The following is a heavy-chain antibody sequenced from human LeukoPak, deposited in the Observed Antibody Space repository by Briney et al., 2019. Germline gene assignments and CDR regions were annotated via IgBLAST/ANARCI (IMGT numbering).Heavy chain of an antibody. D-gene: IGHD3-3*01. J-gene: IGHJ5*02. CDR1: GYTFTSYY. CDR2: INPSGGST. V-gene: IGHV1-46*01. CDR3: AAELKIGDVYFDP. Sequence: ASVKVSCKASGYTFTSYYMHWVRQAPGQGLEWMGIINPSGGSTSYAQNFQGRVTLTRDMSTSTAYLEVSSLTSEDTATYYCAAELKIGDVYFDPWGQGTLVTVSS.